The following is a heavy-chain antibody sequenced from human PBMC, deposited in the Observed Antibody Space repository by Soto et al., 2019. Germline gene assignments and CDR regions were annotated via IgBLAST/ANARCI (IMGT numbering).Heavy chain of an antibody. Sequence: SVKLSCKASGGTFSSYAISWVRQAPGQGLEWMGGIIPIFGTANYAQKFQGRVTITADESTSTAYMGRSSLRSEDTAVYYCARERERGLQFLNALEIWSQRTCVTVS. V-gene: IGHV1-69*13. D-gene: IGHD5-12*01. J-gene: IGHJ3*02. CDR2: IIPIFGTA. CDR1: GGTFSSYA. CDR3: ARERERGLQFLNALEI.